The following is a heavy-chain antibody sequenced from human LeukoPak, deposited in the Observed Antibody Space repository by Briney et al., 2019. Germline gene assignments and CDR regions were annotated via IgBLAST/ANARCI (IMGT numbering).Heavy chain of an antibody. V-gene: IGHV1-2*02. CDR2: INPNSGGT. CDR1: GYTFTGYY. J-gene: IGHJ4*02. Sequence: ASVKVSCKASGYTFTGYYMHWVRQAPGQGLEWMGWINPNSGGTNYAQKFQGRVTMTRDTSISTAYMELSRLRSDDTAVYYCARLYVDTAMVTEINYWGQGTLVTVSS. D-gene: IGHD5-18*01. CDR3: ARLYVDTAMVTEINY.